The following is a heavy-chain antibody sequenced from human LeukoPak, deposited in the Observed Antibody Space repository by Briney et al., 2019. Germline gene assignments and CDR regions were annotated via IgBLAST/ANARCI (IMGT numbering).Heavy chain of an antibody. V-gene: IGHV3-48*03. Sequence: GGSLRLSCAASGFTFSSYEMNWVRQAPGKGLEWVSYISSSGSTIYYADSVKGRFTISRDNAKNSLYLQMNSLRAEDTAVYYCARDLASAYYYDSSGPNWGQGTLVTVSS. D-gene: IGHD3-22*01. CDR1: GFTFSSYE. CDR3: ARDLASAYYYDSSGPN. CDR2: ISSSGSTI. J-gene: IGHJ4*02.